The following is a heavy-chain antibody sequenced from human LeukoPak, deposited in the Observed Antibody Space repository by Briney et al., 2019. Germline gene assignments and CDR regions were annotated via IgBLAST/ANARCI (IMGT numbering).Heavy chain of an antibody. Sequence: AGGSLRFSCAASGFTFSQYGIHWVRQSPGKGLEWVTFIWYDGSYQYYADSVKGRFTISRDNSKNTVYLQMNSLTFEDSAVYYCVRDRGGGSSRGGYFDSWGQGTLVTVSS. CDR1: GFTFSQYG. J-gene: IGHJ4*02. V-gene: IGHV3-33*01. D-gene: IGHD3-10*01. CDR3: VRDRGGGSSRGGYFDS. CDR2: IWYDGSYQ.